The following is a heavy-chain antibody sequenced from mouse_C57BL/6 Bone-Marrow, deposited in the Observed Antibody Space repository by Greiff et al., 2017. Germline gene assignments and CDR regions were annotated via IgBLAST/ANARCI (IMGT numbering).Heavy chain of an antibody. V-gene: IGHV14-2*01. CDR1: GFNIKDYY. CDR2: IDPEDGET. Sequence: VMLVESGAELVKPGASVKLSCTASGFNIKDYYMHWVKQRTEQGLEWIGRIDPEDGETKYAPKFQGKATITADTSSNTAYLQLSSLTSEDTAVYYCARWLYGSSYDAWFAYWGQGTLVTVSA. D-gene: IGHD1-1*01. CDR3: ARWLYGSSYDAWFAY. J-gene: IGHJ3*01.